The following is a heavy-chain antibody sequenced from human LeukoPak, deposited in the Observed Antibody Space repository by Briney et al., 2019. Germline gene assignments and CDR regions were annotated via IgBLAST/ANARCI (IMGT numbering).Heavy chain of an antibody. D-gene: IGHD4-17*01. CDR2: ISGSGGST. Sequence: PGGSLRLSCAASGFTFSSYAMGWVRQAPGKGLEWVSAISGSGGSTYYADSVKGRFTISRDNSKNTLYLQLNSLRAEDTAVYYCAKCNRRGATTGVDYWGQGTLVTVSS. CDR1: GFTFSSYA. V-gene: IGHV3-23*01. J-gene: IGHJ4*02. CDR3: AKCNRRGATTGVDY.